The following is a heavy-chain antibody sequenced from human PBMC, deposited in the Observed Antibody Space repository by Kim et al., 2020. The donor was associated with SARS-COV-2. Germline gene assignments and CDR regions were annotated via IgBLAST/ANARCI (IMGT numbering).Heavy chain of an antibody. V-gene: IGHV1-18*01. Sequence: ASVKVSCKASGYTFTSYGISWVRQAPGQGLEWMGWISAYNGNTNYAQKLQGRVTMTTDTSTSTAYMELRSLRSDDTAVYYCARDRARTYGDYPGAMDYWGQGTLVTVSS. CDR2: ISAYNGNT. CDR1: GYTFTSYG. CDR3: ARDRARTYGDYPGAMDY. D-gene: IGHD4-17*01. J-gene: IGHJ4*02.